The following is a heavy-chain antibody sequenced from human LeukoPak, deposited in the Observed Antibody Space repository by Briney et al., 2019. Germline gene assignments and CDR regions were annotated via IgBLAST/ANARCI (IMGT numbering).Heavy chain of an antibody. Sequence: SETMSLTCTVSGGSLTSSSYYWGRLRQPPGKGLEWIGSIYYSGSIYYNPSLKTRVTISVNTSKNQFSLTLSSVTAAKTAVYYCAGYYSSGGGIRDAIDIWGQGTMVTVSS. CDR2: IYYSGSI. CDR3: AGYYSSGGGIRDAIDI. CDR1: GGSLTSSSYY. V-gene: IGHV4-39*01. D-gene: IGHD6-19*01. J-gene: IGHJ3*02.